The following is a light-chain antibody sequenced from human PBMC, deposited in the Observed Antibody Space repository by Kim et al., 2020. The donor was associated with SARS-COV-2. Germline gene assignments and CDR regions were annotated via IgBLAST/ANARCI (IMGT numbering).Light chain of an antibody. CDR3: QKYNSAPWT. CDR2: AAS. J-gene: IGKJ1*01. CDR1: QDIANS. V-gene: IGKV1-27*01. Sequence: ASVGDRVTITCRTSQDIANSLAWYQQKPGKVPQVLIYAASTLQSGVPSRFSGSGSGTEFTLTIDSLQTEDVATYYCQKYNSAPWTFGPGTKVDIK.